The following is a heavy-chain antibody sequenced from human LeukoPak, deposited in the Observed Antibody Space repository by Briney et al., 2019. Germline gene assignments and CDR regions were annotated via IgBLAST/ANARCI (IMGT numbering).Heavy chain of an antibody. J-gene: IGHJ3*02. CDR1: GYTFTSYY. Sequence: GASVNLSCKASGYTFTSYYWHWVRQAPGQGLEWMGWINPNSGGTNYAQRFQGRVTMTRDTSISTAYMELSRLRSDDTAVYYCARDVTYYYDTSGYRDAFDIWGQGTMVTVSS. D-gene: IGHD3-22*01. CDR2: INPNSGGT. CDR3: ARDVTYYYDTSGYRDAFDI. V-gene: IGHV1-2*02.